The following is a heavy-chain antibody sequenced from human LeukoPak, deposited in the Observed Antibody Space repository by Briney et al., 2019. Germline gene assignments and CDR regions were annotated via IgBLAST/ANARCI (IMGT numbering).Heavy chain of an antibody. Sequence: KAGGSLRLSCAASGFTFSNAWMSWVRQAPGKGLEWVGSIYYGGSSYYNPSLKSRVTISVDTSKNQFSLKLISVTAADSAVYYCARPIVRGVIGDFDFWGQGTLVTVSS. D-gene: IGHD3-10*01. CDR1: GFTFSNAW. CDR2: IYYGGSS. V-gene: IGHV4-39*01. CDR3: ARPIVRGVIGDFDF. J-gene: IGHJ4*02.